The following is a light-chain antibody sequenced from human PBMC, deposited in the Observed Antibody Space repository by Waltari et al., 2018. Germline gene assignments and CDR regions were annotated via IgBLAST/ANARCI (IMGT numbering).Light chain of an antibody. J-gene: IGLJ3*02. CDR3: YSAADNNWV. V-gene: IGLV3-27*01. CDR2: KAK. CDR1: LLTKKY. Sequence: SYELTQPSSVSVSPGQTARITCSGDLLTKKYTRWLQQKPAQTPGLVVYKAKERPSGIPERFSGSSSGTTVTLTIAGAQVEDEADYYCYSAADNNWVFGGGTKLTVL.